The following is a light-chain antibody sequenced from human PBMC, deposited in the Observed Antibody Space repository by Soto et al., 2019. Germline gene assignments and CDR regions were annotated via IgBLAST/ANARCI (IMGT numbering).Light chain of an antibody. V-gene: IGLV2-14*01. J-gene: IGLJ1*01. CDR1: SRDVGGYNY. CDR2: DIN. Sequence: QSALTQPASVSGSPGQSITISCTGTSRDVGGYNYVSWYQQHPSKPPKLMIYDINKRPSGISHRFSGSKSGITASLTISGLLAEDEADYYCTSYTSSNTYVFGGGTKLTVL. CDR3: TSYTSSNTYV.